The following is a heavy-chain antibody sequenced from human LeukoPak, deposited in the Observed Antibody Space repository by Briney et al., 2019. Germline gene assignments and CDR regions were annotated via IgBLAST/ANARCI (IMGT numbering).Heavy chain of an antibody. Sequence: GGSLRLSCAASEFTLSTYAMNWVRQAPGKGLEWVSTISGRWTNYADSVKGRFTISRDNSKNTVYGQMNSLRAEDTGVYYCAKAKAAVGTWEWWFGMDIWGQGTTVTVSS. D-gene: IGHD6-13*01. CDR3: AKAKAAVGTWEWWFGMDI. V-gene: IGHV3-23*01. J-gene: IGHJ6*02. CDR1: EFTLSTYA. CDR2: ISGRWT.